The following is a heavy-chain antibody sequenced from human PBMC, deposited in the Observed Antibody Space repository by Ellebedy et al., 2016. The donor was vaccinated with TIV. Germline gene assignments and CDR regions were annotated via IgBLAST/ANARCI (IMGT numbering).Heavy chain of an antibody. CDR2: IYSGGST. V-gene: IGHV3-66*01. D-gene: IGHD6-19*01. CDR3: AKSTSGWWVFDY. J-gene: IGHJ4*02. Sequence: PGGSLRLSCAASGLTVSSHYMSWVRQAPGKGLEWVSVIYSGGSTYYADSVKGRFTISRDNSKNTLYLQMNSLRAEDTAVYYCAKSTSGWWVFDYWGQGTLVTVSS. CDR1: GLTVSSHY.